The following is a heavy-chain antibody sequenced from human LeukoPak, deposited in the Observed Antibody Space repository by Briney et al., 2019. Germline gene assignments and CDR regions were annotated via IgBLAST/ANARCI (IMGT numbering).Heavy chain of an antibody. CDR1: TFTFSSYN. D-gene: IGHD2/OR15-2a*01. CDR3: AKDHFHGFDY. Sequence: GGSLRLSCAASTFTFSSYNMNWVRQAPGKGLEWVSSISSSGTYIYYRDSVKGRFTISRDNAENSLYLEMNSLRAEDTAVYYCAKDHFHGFDYWGQGTLVTVSS. CDR2: ISSSGTYI. V-gene: IGHV3-21*01. J-gene: IGHJ4*02.